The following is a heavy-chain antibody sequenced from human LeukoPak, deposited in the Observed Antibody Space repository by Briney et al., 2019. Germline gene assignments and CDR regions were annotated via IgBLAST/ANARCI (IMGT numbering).Heavy chain of an antibody. V-gene: IGHV4-4*02. D-gene: IGHD2-15*01. CDR2: IYHSGST. CDR1: GGSISSSNW. CDR3: ARLGCSGGSCYDEY. Sequence: SETLSLTCALSGGSISSSNWWSWVRQPPGKGLEWIGEIYHSGSTNYNPSLKSRVTISVDKSKNQFSLNLSSVTAADTAVYYCARLGCSGGSCYDEYWGQGTLVTVSS. J-gene: IGHJ4*02.